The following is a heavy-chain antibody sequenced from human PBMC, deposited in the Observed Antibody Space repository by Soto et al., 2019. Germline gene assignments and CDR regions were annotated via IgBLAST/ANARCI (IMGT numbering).Heavy chain of an antibody. CDR2: IFHDGTT. CDR3: ARAWTAAAGWANWFDL. J-gene: IGHJ5*02. V-gene: IGHV4-31*03. Sequence: PSETLSLTCTVSGGSISGVGYYWSWIRQNPGKGLEWIGYIFHDGTTYYNPSLKSRLTISVDTSKTQFSPKLNSVTAADTAVYYCARAWTAAAGWANWFDLWGQGTLVTVSS. D-gene: IGHD6-13*01. CDR1: GGSISGVGYY.